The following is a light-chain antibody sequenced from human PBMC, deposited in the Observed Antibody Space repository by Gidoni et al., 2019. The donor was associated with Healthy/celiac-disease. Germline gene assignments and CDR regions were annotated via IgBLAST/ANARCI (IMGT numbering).Light chain of an antibody. CDR1: QSISSW. J-gene: IGKJ2*01. CDR3: QQYNSYSYT. Sequence: DIQMTQSPSTLSASVGDRVTITCRASQSISSWLAWYQQKPARFSGSGSGTEFTLTISSLQPDDFATYYCQQYNSYSYTFGQGTKLEIK. V-gene: IGKV1-5*01.